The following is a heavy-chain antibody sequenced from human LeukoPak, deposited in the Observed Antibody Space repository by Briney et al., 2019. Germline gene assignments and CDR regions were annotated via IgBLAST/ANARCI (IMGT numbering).Heavy chain of an antibody. CDR2: ISSSGPTI. V-gene: IGHV3-11*01. J-gene: IGHJ4*02. D-gene: IGHD3-22*01. CDR3: ARAFYDSTGYYPGSFDY. Sequence: GGSLRLSCAASGFTVSSSYMSWVRQAPGRGLEWVSYISSSGPTIYYADSVEGRFTISRDNAKNSLYLQMNSLRTEDTALYYCARAFYDSTGYYPGSFDYWGQATLVTVSS. CDR1: GFTVSSSY.